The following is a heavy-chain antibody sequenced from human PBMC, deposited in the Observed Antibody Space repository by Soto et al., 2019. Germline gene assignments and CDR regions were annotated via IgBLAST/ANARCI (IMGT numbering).Heavy chain of an antibody. Sequence: GGSLILSCAASGFTFSSYWMSWVRQAPGKGLEWVANIKQDGSEKYYVDSVKGRFTISRDNAKNSLYLQMNNLRVEDMAVYYCGKVADSGYYTVERWGQGTLVTVSS. CDR3: GKVADSGYYTVER. J-gene: IGHJ4*02. D-gene: IGHD3-22*01. CDR2: IKQDGSEK. CDR1: GFTFSSYW. V-gene: IGHV3-7*01.